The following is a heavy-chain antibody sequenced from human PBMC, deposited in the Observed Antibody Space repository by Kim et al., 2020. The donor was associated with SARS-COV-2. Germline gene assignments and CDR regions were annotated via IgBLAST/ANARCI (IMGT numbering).Heavy chain of an antibody. D-gene: IGHD3-22*01. J-gene: IGHJ4*02. CDR2: GNT. CDR3: ARTYYGFDY. Sequence: GNTNSTPSLTGRVTISVDTSKKQISLKVFSVTAADTAVYYCARTYYGFDYWGQGTLVTVSS. V-gene: IGHV4-34*01.